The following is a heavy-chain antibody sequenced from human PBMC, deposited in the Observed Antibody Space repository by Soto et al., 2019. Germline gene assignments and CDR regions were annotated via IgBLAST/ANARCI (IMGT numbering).Heavy chain of an antibody. Sequence: GASLKISCKVSGYILSSNAIVWVRQMPGKGLEWMGLIYHHYPDIRYSPSFEGRVTISADTSANTAYLHFRALKASDTAVYYCARGQALDFWGQGTLVTVSS. CDR2: IYHHYPDI. V-gene: IGHV5-51*01. CDR1: GYILSSNA. J-gene: IGHJ4*02. CDR3: ARGQALDF.